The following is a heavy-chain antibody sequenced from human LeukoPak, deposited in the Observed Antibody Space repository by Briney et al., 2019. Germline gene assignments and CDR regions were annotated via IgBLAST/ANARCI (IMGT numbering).Heavy chain of an antibody. CDR1: GFSFSSFA. V-gene: IGHV3-23*01. CDR3: ARGQEFDDGVFDS. CDR2: IRSNGATA. Sequence: GGSLRLSCAASGFSFSSFAMTWVRQAPGKGLEWVSTIRSNGATAYNADSVKGRFTISRDNSKNTVYLQMNSLRVEDAAIYYCARGQEFDDGVFDSWGQGTLVTVSS. D-gene: IGHD1-1*01. J-gene: IGHJ4*02.